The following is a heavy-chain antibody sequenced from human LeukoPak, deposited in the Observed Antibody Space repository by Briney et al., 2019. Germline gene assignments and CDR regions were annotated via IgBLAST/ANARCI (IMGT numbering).Heavy chain of an antibody. J-gene: IGHJ4*02. D-gene: IGHD5-24*01. CDR1: GASISRSEYT. Sequence: LETLSLTCTVSGASISRSEYTFCWLRQPPGKGLEWIGSVYYTGTTYSYPTLKSRVTISLDKSKNQFSLRLSSVTAADTAIYYCATAEGYTRGGFDYWGQGTLVTVSS. V-gene: IGHV4-39*07. CDR2: VYYTGTT. CDR3: ATAEGYTRGGFDY.